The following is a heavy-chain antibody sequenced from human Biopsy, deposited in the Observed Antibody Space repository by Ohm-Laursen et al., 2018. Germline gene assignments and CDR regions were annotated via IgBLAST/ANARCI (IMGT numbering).Heavy chain of an antibody. CDR1: GYTFSGYY. J-gene: IGHJ4*02. D-gene: IGHD6-19*01. CDR3: ARDKYRSWNYFDN. CDR2: INPDSGVT. Sequence: VASVKVSCQASGYTFSGYYMHWARQAPGHGLEWMGLINPDSGVTNYAQKFQGRVTMTRDTSISTAYMELSRLGSDDTAVYYCARDKYRSWNYFDNWGQGSLVTVSS. V-gene: IGHV1-2*02.